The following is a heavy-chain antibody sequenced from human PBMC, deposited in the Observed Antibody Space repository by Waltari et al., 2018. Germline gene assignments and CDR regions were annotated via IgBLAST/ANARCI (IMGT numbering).Heavy chain of an antibody. CDR3: ARGDPFDTRPDLGWYIDL. Sequence: EAQLVESGGGLVKPGGSLRLSCAASELTFSAYTMNWVRQTPGEVLEWVSSFRGRADYITYEDSVQGRFIISRDNAKNSLFLQMSSLRAEDTAVYYCARGDPFDTRPDLGWYIDLWGRGTLVTVSS. D-gene: IGHD5-18*01. CDR1: ELTFSAYT. J-gene: IGHJ2*01. CDR2: FRGRADYI. V-gene: IGHV3-21*01.